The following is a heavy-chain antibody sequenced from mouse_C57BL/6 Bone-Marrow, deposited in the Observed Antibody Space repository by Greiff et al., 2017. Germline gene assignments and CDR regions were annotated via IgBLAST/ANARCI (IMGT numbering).Heavy chain of an antibody. V-gene: IGHV1-74*01. Sequence: QVQLQQPGAELVKPGASVKVSCKASGYTFTSYWMHWVKQRPGQGLEWIGRIHPSDSDTNYNQKFKGKATLTVAKSSSTAYMQLSSLTSEDSAVYYCAIGAYYSNDEGFAYWGQGTLVTVSA. CDR1: GYTFTSYW. J-gene: IGHJ3*01. CDR3: AIGAYYSNDEGFAY. CDR2: IHPSDSDT. D-gene: IGHD2-5*01.